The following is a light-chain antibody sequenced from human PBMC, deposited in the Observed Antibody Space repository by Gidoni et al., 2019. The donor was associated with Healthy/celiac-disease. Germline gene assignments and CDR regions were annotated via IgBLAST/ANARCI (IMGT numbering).Light chain of an antibody. Sequence: IQLTHSPSSLYASVGDRVTITCRESQSISSYLNWYQQKPGKAPKLLIYAASSLQSGVPSRFSGRGAGKDFTLTISSLQPEEFATYYCQQSYSTPRTFGQGTKVEIK. CDR1: QSISSY. CDR3: QQSYSTPRT. CDR2: AAS. J-gene: IGKJ1*01. V-gene: IGKV1-39*01.